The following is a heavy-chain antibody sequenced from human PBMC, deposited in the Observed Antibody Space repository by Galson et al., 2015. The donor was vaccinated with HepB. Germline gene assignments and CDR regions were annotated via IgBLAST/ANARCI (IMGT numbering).Heavy chain of an antibody. CDR2: IYSGGST. J-gene: IGHJ4*02. V-gene: IGHV3-53*01. CDR3: ARADYYGSGGLGV. Sequence: SLRLSCAASGLTVSSNYMSWVRQAPGKGLEWVSVIYSGGSTYYADSVKGRFTISRDNSKNTLYLQMNSLRAEDTAVYYCARADYYGSGGLGVWGQGTLVTVSS. CDR1: GLTVSSNY. D-gene: IGHD3-10*01.